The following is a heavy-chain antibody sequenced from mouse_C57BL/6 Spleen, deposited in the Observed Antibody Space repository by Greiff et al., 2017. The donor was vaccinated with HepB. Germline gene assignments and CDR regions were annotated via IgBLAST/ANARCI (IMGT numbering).Heavy chain of an antibody. CDR3: ASTYYGSSYAFAY. Sequence: VKLQESGPGLVAPSQSLSITCTVSGFSLTSYGVDWVLQSPGKGLEWLGVIWGVGSTNYNSALKSRLSISKDNSKSQVFLKMNSLQTDDTAMYYCASTYYGSSYAFAYWGQGTLVTVSA. J-gene: IGHJ3*01. CDR1: GFSLTSYG. V-gene: IGHV2-6*01. CDR2: IWGVGST. D-gene: IGHD1-1*01.